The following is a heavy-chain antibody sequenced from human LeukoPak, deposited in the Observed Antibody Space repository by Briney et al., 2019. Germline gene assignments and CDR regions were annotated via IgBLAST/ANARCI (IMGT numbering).Heavy chain of an antibody. CDR1: GGSITSYY. V-gene: IGHV4-59*01. Sequence: SETLSLTCAVSGGSITSYYWSWIRQAPGKGLEWIGYVHYSGTSNYNPSLKSRLTISVDTSKNQFSLRLTSVTAADTAVYYCARDGSGWYSNAFDIWGQGTMVTVSS. CDR3: ARDGSGWYSNAFDI. D-gene: IGHD6-19*01. J-gene: IGHJ3*02. CDR2: VHYSGTS.